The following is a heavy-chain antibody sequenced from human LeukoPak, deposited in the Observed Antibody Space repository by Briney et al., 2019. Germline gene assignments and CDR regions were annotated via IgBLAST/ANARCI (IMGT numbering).Heavy chain of an antibody. CDR3: AELGITMIGGV. J-gene: IGHJ6*04. CDR2: ISGSDGST. D-gene: IGHD3-10*02. CDR1: GFTFSSSA. Sequence: GGSLRLSCAASGFTFSSSAMSWVRQAPGKGLEWVSGISGSDGSTNYADSVKGRFTISRDNAKNPLYLQMNSLRAEDTAVYYCAELGITMIGGVWGKGTTVTISS. V-gene: IGHV3-23*01.